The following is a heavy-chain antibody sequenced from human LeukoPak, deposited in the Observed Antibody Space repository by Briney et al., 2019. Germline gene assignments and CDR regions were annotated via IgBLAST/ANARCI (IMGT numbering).Heavy chain of an antibody. CDR1: GGSISSSY. V-gene: IGHV4-59*08. D-gene: IGHD5-12*01. J-gene: IGHJ4*02. CDR3: ARLRGYVDSYFDY. Sequence: PSETLSLTCTVPGGSISSSYWSWIRQPPEKGLEWIGYIYYSGSTNYNPSLKSRVTISVDTSKNQFSLKLSSVTAADTAVYYCARLRGYVDSYFDYWGQGTLVTVSS. CDR2: IYYSGST.